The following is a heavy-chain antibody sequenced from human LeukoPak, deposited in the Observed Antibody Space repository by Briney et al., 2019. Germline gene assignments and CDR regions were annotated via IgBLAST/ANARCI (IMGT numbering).Heavy chain of an antibody. J-gene: IGHJ4*02. D-gene: IGHD3-10*01. V-gene: IGHV5-51*01. CDR1: GYRFTSYW. CDR3: ARPPPTMVRGVTGVFEY. CDR2: FYAGDAAN. Sequence: GSLKAPGKGPGYRFTSYWIGWVRHMPGKGLEWMGIFYAGDAANRYSPSFKGQVTISADKSITLAYLQWSSLKASDAAKYYWARPPPTMVRGVTGVFEYWGQGTPVTVSS.